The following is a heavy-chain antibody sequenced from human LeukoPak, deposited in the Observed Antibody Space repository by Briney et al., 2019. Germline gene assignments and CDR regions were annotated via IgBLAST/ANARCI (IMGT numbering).Heavy chain of an antibody. D-gene: IGHD6-13*01. Sequence: PSETLSLTCAVYGGSFSGYYRSWIRQPPGKGLEWIGEINHSGSTNYNPSLKSRVTISVDTSKNQFSLKLSSVTAADTAVYYCARDIYGLAAAGPNDYWGQGTLVTVSS. CDR3: ARDIYGLAAAGPNDY. CDR1: GGSFSGYY. V-gene: IGHV4-34*01. J-gene: IGHJ4*02. CDR2: INHSGST.